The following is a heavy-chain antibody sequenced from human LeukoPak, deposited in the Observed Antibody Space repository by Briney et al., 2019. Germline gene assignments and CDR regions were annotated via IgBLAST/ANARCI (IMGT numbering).Heavy chain of an antibody. CDR2: IYHSGST. V-gene: IGHV4-30-2*01. CDR1: GGSISSGGYY. CDR3: ARDGGIQLWSTATPGSYFGY. J-gene: IGHJ4*02. D-gene: IGHD5-18*01. Sequence: SETLSLTCTVSGGSISSGGYYWSWIRQPPGKGLEWIGYIYHSGSTYYNPSLKSRVTISVDRSKNQFSLKLSSVTAADTAVYYCARDGGIQLWSTATPGSYFGYWGQGTLVTVSS.